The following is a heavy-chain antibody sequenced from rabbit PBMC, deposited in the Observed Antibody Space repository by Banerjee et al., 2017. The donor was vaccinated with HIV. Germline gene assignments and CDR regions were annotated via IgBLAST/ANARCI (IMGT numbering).Heavy chain of an antibody. D-gene: IGHD2-1*01. V-gene: IGHV1S45*01. CDR2: IYGGSTAYI. CDR1: GFSFSSGYD. J-gene: IGHJ4*01. Sequence: QEQLEESGGGLVQPEGSLTLTCKASGFSFSSGYDMCWVRQAPGKGLEWIACIYGGSTAYIYYASWAKGRFTISKTSSTTVTLQMTGLTVADTATYFCARDQTGDGSNLWGQGTLVTVS. CDR3: ARDQTGDGSNL.